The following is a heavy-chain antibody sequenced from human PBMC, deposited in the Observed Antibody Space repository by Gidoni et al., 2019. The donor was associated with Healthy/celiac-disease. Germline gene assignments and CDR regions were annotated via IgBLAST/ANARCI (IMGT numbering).Heavy chain of an antibody. CDR3: ARLPAYSSGFNDY. Sequence: VQPVQSGPAVKKPEESLKTSCKGSGYSLPSYWFGWVRQMPGKGLEWMGLNYPGDSDTRYSPSFQGQVTISADKSISTAYLQWSSLKASDTAMYYCARLPAYSSGFNDYWGQGTLVTVSS. CDR2: NYPGDSDT. CDR1: GYSLPSYW. V-gene: IGHV5-51*01. D-gene: IGHD6-19*01. J-gene: IGHJ4*02.